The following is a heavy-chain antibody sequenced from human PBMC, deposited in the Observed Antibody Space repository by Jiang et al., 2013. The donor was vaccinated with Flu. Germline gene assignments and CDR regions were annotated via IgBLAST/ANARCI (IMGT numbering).Heavy chain of an antibody. D-gene: IGHD3-10*01. J-gene: IGHJ4*02. CDR3: TRGPVITMEVENYFDS. V-gene: IGHV4-39*02. Sequence: GLVKPSETLSLTCSVSGDSIRRPTYSWGWIRQSPGKGLEWIGTFFYSGDTYYNPSFKSRVTISGDTSKNQVSLRLNSVTAADTAVYFCTRGPVITMEVENYFDSWGQGTLVTVSS. CDR1: GDSIRRPTYS. CDR2: FFYSGDT.